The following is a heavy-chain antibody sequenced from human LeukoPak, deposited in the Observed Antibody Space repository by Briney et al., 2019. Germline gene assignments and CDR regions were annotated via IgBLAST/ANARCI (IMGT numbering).Heavy chain of an antibody. D-gene: IGHD6-19*01. Sequence: GASVKVSCKASGYTFTSYGISWVRQAPGQGLEWMGWISAYNGNANYAQKLQGRVTMTTDTSTSTAYMKLRSLRSDDTAVYYCARAEEQWLWYFDLWGRGTLVTVSS. J-gene: IGHJ2*01. V-gene: IGHV1-18*01. CDR3: ARAEEQWLWYFDL. CDR2: ISAYNGNA. CDR1: GYTFTSYG.